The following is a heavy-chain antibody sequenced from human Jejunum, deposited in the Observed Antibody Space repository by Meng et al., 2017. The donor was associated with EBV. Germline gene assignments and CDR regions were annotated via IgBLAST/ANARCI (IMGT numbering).Heavy chain of an antibody. Sequence: QLQLQEPGSGRVKPSETLSLTCAVSGGSISSGGYSWHWIRQPPGKGLQWIGYIYYSGSAFYNPSLKSRVTLSVDRSKNQFSLNLSSVTAADTAVYYCARGAYFDYWGQGTLVTVSS. V-gene: IGHV4-30-2*01. CDR2: IYYSGSA. J-gene: IGHJ4*02. CDR1: GGSISSGGYS. CDR3: ARGAYFDY.